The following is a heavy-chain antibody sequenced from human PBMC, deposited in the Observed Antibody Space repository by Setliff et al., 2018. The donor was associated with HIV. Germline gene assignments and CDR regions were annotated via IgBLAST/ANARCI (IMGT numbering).Heavy chain of an antibody. D-gene: IGHD3-22*01. J-gene: IGHJ4*02. CDR1: TESLTRYD. CDR3: ARDFVHLTNYYDSDRYVY. CDR2: MYHSGGT. V-gene: IGHV4-38-2*02. Sequence: PSETLSLTCAVYTESLTRYDWAWIRQSPKKGLEWIGTMYHSGGTYYNPSLKSRVTMSVDTSKNQFSLKLTSVTAADTAVYYCARDFVHLTNYYDSDRYVYWGQGTLVTVSS.